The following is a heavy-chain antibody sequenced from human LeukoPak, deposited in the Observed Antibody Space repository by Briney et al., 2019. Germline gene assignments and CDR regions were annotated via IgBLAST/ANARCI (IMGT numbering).Heavy chain of an antibody. Sequence: GGSLRLSCAASGFTFDDYAMHWVRQAPGKGLEWVSGISWNSGSIGYADSVKGRFTISRDNAKNSLYLQMNSLRAEDTALYYCAKDMVRNPGNHYYGMDVWGQGTTVTVSS. CDR3: AKDMVRNPGNHYYGMDV. CDR1: GFTFDDYA. D-gene: IGHD3-10*01. V-gene: IGHV3-9*01. J-gene: IGHJ6*02. CDR2: ISWNSGSI.